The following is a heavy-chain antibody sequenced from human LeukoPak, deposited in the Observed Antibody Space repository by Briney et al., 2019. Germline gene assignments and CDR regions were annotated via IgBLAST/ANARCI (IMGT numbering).Heavy chain of an antibody. D-gene: IGHD6-6*01. V-gene: IGHV1-2*02. Sequence: ASVKVSCKASGYTFTGYYMHWVRQAPGQGLEWMVWINPNSGGTNYAQKFQGRVTMTRDTSISTAYMERSRLRSDDTAVYYCARVQDSSVYWGQGTLVTVSS. CDR2: INPNSGGT. CDR3: ARVQDSSVY. CDR1: GYTFTGYY. J-gene: IGHJ4*02.